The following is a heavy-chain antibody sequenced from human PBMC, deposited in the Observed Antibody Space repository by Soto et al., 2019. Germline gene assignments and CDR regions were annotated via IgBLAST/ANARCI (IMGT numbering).Heavy chain of an antibody. V-gene: IGHV3-74*03. CDR1: GFNFRTSS. Sequence: PGGSLRLSCAASGFNFRTSSMHWVRQAPGKGLVWVSQINSDGSSTTYADSVKGRFTISRDNAKNTLYLQMSSLRAEDTAVYYCARVMITFGGVDYWGQGTLVTVSS. CDR2: INSDGSST. J-gene: IGHJ4*02. CDR3: ARVMITFGGVDY. D-gene: IGHD3-16*01.